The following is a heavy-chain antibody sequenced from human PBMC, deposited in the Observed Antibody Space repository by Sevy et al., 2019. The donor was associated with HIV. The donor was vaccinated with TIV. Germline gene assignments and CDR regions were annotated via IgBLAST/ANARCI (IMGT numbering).Heavy chain of an antibody. CDR1: GFTFSSHG. CDR3: ARDWRYSINWSPAY. V-gene: IGHV3-30*03. J-gene: IGHJ4*01. Sequence: GGSLRLSCAASGFTFSSHGIHWVRQAPGKGLEWVAVMSYDGSYKSYGESVKGRFTISGDESKNTMFLQMNSLRPEETAMYYCARDWRYSINWSPAYWGHGTLVTVSS. D-gene: IGHD5-12*01. CDR2: MSYDGSYK.